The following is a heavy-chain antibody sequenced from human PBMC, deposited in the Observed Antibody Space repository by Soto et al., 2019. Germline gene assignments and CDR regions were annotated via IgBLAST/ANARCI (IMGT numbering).Heavy chain of an antibody. Sequence: SEPHSLTYAVYGGNFIGYDGSCIRQPPGKGLEWIGEINHSGSTNYHPSLKSRVTISVDTSKNQFSLKLSSVTAADTAVYYCARAPRAAITMPVVVKYFDYWGQGTLVPVSS. CDR1: GGNFIGYD. J-gene: IGHJ4*02. D-gene: IGHD3-22*01. CDR2: INHSGST. V-gene: IGHV4-34*01. CDR3: ARAPRAAITMPVVVKYFDY.